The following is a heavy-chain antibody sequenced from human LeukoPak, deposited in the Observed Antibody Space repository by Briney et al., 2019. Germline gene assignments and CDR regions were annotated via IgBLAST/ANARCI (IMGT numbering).Heavy chain of an antibody. CDR2: IKQDGSVK. J-gene: IGHJ3*02. Sequence: SGGSVRLSCAASGFILSNYWMTWLRQAPGKGLEWVANIKQDGSVKQYLDSVKGRFTISRDNANNSMYLQMNSLRGDDTAVYYCASGDHSDIWGRGTMVTVSS. CDR3: ASGDHSDI. CDR1: GFILSNYW. D-gene: IGHD7-27*01. V-gene: IGHV3-7*01.